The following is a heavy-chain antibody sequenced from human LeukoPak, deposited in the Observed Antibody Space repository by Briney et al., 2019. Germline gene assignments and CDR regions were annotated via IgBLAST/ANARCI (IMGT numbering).Heavy chain of an antibody. CDR1: GYTFTSYG. D-gene: IGHD6-13*01. J-gene: IGHJ4*02. V-gene: IGHV1-18*01. Sequence: ASVKVSCKASGYTFTSYGISWVRQAPGQGLEWMGWISAYNGNTNYAQKLQGRVTMTTDTSTSTAYMELRSLRSEDTAVYYCARQTIAATEVDYWGQGTLVTVSS. CDR2: ISAYNGNT. CDR3: ARQTIAATEVDY.